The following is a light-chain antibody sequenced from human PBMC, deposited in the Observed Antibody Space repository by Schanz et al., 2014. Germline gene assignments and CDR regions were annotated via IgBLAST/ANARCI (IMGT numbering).Light chain of an antibody. V-gene: IGKV3-20*01. J-gene: IGKJ1*01. CDR2: DVS. Sequence: EIVLTQSPATLSLSPGERATLSCRASQSVRSTYFAWYQHIPGQAPRLLIHDVSKRASGIADRFSGSGSGAEFTLTISRLEPQDFGVYYCQQYGDSPWTFGQGTKVEMK. CDR3: QQYGDSPWT. CDR1: QSVRSTY.